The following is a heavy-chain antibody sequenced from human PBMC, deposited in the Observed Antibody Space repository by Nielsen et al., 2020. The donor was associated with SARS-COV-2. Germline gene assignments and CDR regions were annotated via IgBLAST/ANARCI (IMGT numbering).Heavy chain of an antibody. CDR3: ARGCYDRPGYSYFDY. CDR1: GFTFSSYW. CDR2: IKQDGSEK. V-gene: IGHV3-7*03. Sequence: GGSLRLSCAASGFTFSSYWMSWVRQAPGKGLEWVANIKQDGSEKYYVDSVKGRFTISRDNAKNSLYLQMNSLRAEDTAVYYCARGCYDRPGYSYFDYWGQGTLVTVSS. J-gene: IGHJ4*02. D-gene: IGHD3-22*01.